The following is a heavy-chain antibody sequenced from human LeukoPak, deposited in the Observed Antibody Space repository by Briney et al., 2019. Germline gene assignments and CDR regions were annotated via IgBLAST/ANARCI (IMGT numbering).Heavy chain of an antibody. CDR3: ATGRTYYYDSSGRSDAFDI. Sequence: GESLKISCKGSGYSFTSYWIGWVRQMPGKGLEWMGIIYPGDSDTRYSPSFQGQVTISADKSISTAYLQWSSLKASDTAMYYCATGRTYYYDSSGRSDAFDIRGQGTMVTVSS. CDR1: GYSFTSYW. CDR2: IYPGDSDT. J-gene: IGHJ3*02. V-gene: IGHV5-51*01. D-gene: IGHD3-22*01.